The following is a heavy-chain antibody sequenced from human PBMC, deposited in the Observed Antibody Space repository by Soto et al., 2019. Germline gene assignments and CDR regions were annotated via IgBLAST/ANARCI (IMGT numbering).Heavy chain of an antibody. CDR3: ARGTKGVSVGLDP. Sequence: QVQLVESGGGVVQPGRSLRLSCAASGFTFSSYAMHWVRQVPGKGLEWVAVISYDGSNKYYADSVKGRFTISRDNSKNTLYLQMNSLRAEDTAVYYCARGTKGVSVGLDPWGQGTLVTVSS. CDR1: GFTFSSYA. J-gene: IGHJ5*02. V-gene: IGHV3-30-3*01. CDR2: ISYDGSNK. D-gene: IGHD2-8*01.